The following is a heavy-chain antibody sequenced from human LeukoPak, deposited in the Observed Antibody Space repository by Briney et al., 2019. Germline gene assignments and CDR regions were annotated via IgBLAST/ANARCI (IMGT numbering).Heavy chain of an antibody. J-gene: IGHJ6*02. CDR3: ARSSGADIVVVPAASNYYYYGMDV. V-gene: IGHV3-53*01. D-gene: IGHD2-2*01. CDR2: IYSGGST. CDR1: GFTFSSYW. Sequence: GGSLRLSCAASGFTFSSYWMNWARQAPGKGLEWVSVIYSGGSTYYADSVKGRLTISRDNSKNTLYLQMNSLRAEDTAVYYCARSSGADIVVVPAASNYYYYGMDVWGQGTTVTVSS.